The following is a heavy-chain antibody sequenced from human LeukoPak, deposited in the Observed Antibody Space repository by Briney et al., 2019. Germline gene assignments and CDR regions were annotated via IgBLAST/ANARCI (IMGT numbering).Heavy chain of an antibody. CDR2: IYYSGST. CDR3: ARDFWSGYRAFDI. J-gene: IGHJ3*02. Sequence: PSETLSLTCTVSGGSISSYYWSWIRQPPGKGLEWIGYIYYSGSTNYNPSLKSRVTISVDRSKNQFSLKLSSVTAADTAVYYCARDFWSGYRAFDIWGQGTMVTVSS. D-gene: IGHD3-3*01. CDR1: GGSISSYY. V-gene: IGHV4-59*12.